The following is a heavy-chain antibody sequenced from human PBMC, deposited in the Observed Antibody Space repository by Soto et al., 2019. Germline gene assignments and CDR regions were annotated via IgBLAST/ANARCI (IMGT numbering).Heavy chain of an antibody. CDR1: GYTFTSYY. CDR3: ARGGGYYDSSGYSTDAFDI. Sequence: VASVKVSCKASGYTFTSYYMHWVRHAPGQGLEWMGIINPSGGSTSYAQKFQGRVTMTRDTSTSTVYMELRSLRSEDTAVYYCARGGGYYDSSGYSTDAFDIWGQGTMVTVSS. D-gene: IGHD3-22*01. CDR2: INPSGGST. J-gene: IGHJ3*02. V-gene: IGHV1-46*01.